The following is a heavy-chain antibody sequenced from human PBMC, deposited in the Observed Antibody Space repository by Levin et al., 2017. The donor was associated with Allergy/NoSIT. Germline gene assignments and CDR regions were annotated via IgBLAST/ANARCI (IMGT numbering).Heavy chain of an antibody. J-gene: IGHJ3*02. Sequence: GGSLRLSCAASGFTFSSYSMSWVRQAPGKGLEWVSYITSSNSPIYYADSVKGRFTISRDNAKNSLYLQMNSLRAEDTAVYYCARVGITMIVRGAFDIWGQGTMVTVSS. CDR3: ARVGITMIVRGAFDI. V-gene: IGHV3-48*01. CDR2: ITSSNSPI. D-gene: IGHD3-22*01. CDR1: GFTFSSYS.